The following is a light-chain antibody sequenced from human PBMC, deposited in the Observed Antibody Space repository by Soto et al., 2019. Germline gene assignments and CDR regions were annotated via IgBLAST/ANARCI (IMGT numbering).Light chain of an antibody. J-gene: IGLJ3*02. CDR3: SSYAGGNNWV. Sequence: QSALTQPPSASGSPGQSLTISCTVTSSDVGAHNYVSWYQQNPGKAPKLMLYDVNKRPSGVPDRFSGSKSGNTASLTVSGLQAEDEADYYCSSYAGGNNWVFGGVTKLTVL. V-gene: IGLV2-8*01. CDR2: DVN. CDR1: SSDVGAHNY.